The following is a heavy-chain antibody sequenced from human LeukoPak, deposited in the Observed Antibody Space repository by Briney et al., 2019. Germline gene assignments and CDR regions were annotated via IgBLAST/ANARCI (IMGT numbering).Heavy chain of an antibody. D-gene: IGHD5-18*01. CDR3: ARDRLWYEY. CDR2: ISSSGGST. Sequence: GGSLRLSCAASGFTFNSHAMTWVRQAPGMGLQWVSGISSSGGSTYYADSVRGRFTISRDNSKNTLYLQMNSLRAEDTAVYYCARDRLWYEYWGQGTLVTVSS. J-gene: IGHJ4*02. CDR1: GFTFNSHA. V-gene: IGHV3-23*01.